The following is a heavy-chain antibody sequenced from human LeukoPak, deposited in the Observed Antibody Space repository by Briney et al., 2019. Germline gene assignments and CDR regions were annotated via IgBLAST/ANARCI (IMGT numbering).Heavy chain of an antibody. V-gene: IGHV3-23*01. D-gene: IGHD6-19*01. CDR2: ISSSGNSR. Sequence: GGSLRLSCAASGFTFSSYAMNWVRQAPGKGLEWVSAISSSGNSRYYADSVTGRFTISSDNSKNTLFLQMNSLRAEDTAVYYCAKGSSGSFDYWSQGTLVTVSS. CDR3: AKGSSGSFDY. CDR1: GFTFSSYA. J-gene: IGHJ4*02.